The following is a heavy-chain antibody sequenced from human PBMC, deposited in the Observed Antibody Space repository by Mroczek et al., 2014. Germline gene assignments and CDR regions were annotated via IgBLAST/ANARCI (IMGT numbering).Heavy chain of an antibody. V-gene: IGHV4-59*01. CDR3: ARGRGGRRIFDY. J-gene: IGHJ4*02. Sequence: QVQLQESGPGLVKASETLSLTCTVSGGSISSYYWSWIRQPPGKGLEWIGYIYYSGSSNCNPSLKSRVTISVDTSKNQFSLNLSSVTAADTAVYYCARGRGGRRIFDYVGPGNPGHRLL. CDR2: IYYSGSS. CDR1: GGSISSYY. D-gene: IGHD1-26*01.